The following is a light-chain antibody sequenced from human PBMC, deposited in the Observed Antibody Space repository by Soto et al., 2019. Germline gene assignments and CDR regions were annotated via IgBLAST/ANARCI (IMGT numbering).Light chain of an antibody. CDR3: QRYGSSPPHT. V-gene: IGKV3-20*01. J-gene: IGKJ2*01. CDR2: GAS. CDR1: QSVSNNY. Sequence: EIVLTQSPGTLSLSPGEGATLSCRASQSVSNNYLALYQQKPGQAPRLLISGASSTPTGIPDRFSGSGSGTDFTLTISRLESEDFGVYYCQRYGSSPPHTFGPGTKLEIK.